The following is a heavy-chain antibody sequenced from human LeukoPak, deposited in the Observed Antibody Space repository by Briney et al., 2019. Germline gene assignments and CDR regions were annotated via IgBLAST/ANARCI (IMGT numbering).Heavy chain of an antibody. J-gene: IGHJ4*02. CDR3: ARARGSFRPYYFDY. D-gene: IGHD1-26*01. Sequence: PGGSQRLSCAASGFSFSSYAMHWVRQAPGKGLEYVSAISSNGGSTYYANSVKDRFTISRDDSKNALYLQMGSLRAEDMAVYYCARARGSFRPYYFDYWGQGTLVTVSS. CDR1: GFSFSSYA. V-gene: IGHV3-64*01. CDR2: ISSNGGST.